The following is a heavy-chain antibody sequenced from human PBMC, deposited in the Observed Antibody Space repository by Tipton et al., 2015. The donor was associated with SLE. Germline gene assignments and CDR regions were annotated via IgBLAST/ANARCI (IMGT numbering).Heavy chain of an antibody. J-gene: IGHJ5*02. CDR1: GGSISSGAYY. D-gene: IGHD2-2*01. V-gene: IGHV4-31*01. CDR2: IYYGGNT. CDR3: ARAPDLPAAYDA. Sequence: TLSLTCTVSGGSISSGAYYWSWIRQHPGKGLEWIGYIYYGGNTLYNPSLKSQVAISVDTSKSQFSLKVNSVTAADTAIYYCARAPDLPAAYDAWGQGTLVTVSS.